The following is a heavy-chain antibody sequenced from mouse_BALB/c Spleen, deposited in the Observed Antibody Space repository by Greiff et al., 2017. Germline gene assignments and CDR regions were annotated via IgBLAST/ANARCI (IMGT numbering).Heavy chain of an antibody. CDR2: INPGSGGT. CDR1: GYAFTNYL. D-gene: IGHD2-14*01. J-gene: IGHJ2*01. CDR3: ARSTLYDANY. V-gene: IGHV1-54*01. Sequence: QVQLQQSGAELVRPGTSVKVSCKASGYAFTNYLIEWVKQRPGQGLEWIGVINPGSGGTNYNEKFKGKATLTADKSSSTAYMQLSSLTSDDSAVYFCARSTLYDANYWGQGTTLTVSS.